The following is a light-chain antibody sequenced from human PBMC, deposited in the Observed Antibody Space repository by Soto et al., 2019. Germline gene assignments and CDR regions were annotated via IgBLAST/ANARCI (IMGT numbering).Light chain of an antibody. Sequence: QSVLTQPPSASGSPGQSATISCTGTSSDVGGYNSVSWYQQHPGKAPKLMIYEVSKRPSGVPDRFSGSKSGNTASLTVSGLQAEDEADYYCSSYAGSNNVVFGGGTKVTVL. J-gene: IGLJ2*01. CDR2: EVS. CDR3: SSYAGSNNVV. V-gene: IGLV2-8*01. CDR1: SSDVGGYNS.